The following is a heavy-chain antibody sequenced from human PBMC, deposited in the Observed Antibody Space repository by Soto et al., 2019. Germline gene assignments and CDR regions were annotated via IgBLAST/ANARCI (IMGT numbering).Heavy chain of an antibody. CDR2: INPNSGGT. CDR3: ARAKEARVNYDFWSGYYTTGRDYYYYGMDV. CDR1: GYTFTGYY. D-gene: IGHD3-3*01. J-gene: IGHJ6*02. V-gene: IGHV1-2*04. Sequence: ASEKVSCKASGYTFTGYYMHWVRQAPGQGLEWMGWINPNSGGTNYAQRFQGWVTMTRDTSISTAYMELSRLRSDDTAVYYCARAKEARVNYDFWSGYYTTGRDYYYYGMDVWGQGTTVTVSS.